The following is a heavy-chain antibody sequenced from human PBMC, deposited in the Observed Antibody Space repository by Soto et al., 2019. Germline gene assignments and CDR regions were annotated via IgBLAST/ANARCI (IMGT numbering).Heavy chain of an antibody. J-gene: IGHJ4*02. CDR1: GFTFSSYG. CDR3: ARGQFDDSSGGFDY. Sequence: QVQLVESGGGVVQPGRSLRLSCAASGFTFSSYGMHWVRQAPGKGLEWVAVIWYDGSNKYYADSVKGRFTISRVNSNNTLYLQMNSLRAEDTAVYYCARGQFDDSSGGFDYWGQGTLVTVSS. CDR2: IWYDGSNK. D-gene: IGHD3-22*01. V-gene: IGHV3-33*01.